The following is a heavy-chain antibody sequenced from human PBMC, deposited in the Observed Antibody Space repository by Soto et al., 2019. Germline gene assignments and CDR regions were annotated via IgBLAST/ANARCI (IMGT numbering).Heavy chain of an antibody. V-gene: IGHV3-30*18. Sequence: QVQLVESGGGEVQPGRSLTISCAASGFTFSTYGRHWVRQTPGKGLEWVAVISYDGTNKFYSDSVKGRFTISRDNFKNTLTLQMNSLRADDTAVYSCAKDLQSYGDYDYYCYSMDVWGLGTRVTVSS. CDR1: GFTFSTYG. CDR3: AKDLQSYGDYDYYCYSMDV. J-gene: IGHJ6*02. CDR2: ISYDGTNK. D-gene: IGHD2-21*01.